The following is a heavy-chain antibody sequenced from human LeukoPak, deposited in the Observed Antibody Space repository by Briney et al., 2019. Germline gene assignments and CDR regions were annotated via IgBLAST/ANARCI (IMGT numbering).Heavy chain of an antibody. CDR2: IYYSGST. CDR1: GGSISSSSYY. V-gene: IGHV4-39*07. Sequence: SETLSLTCTVSGGSISSSSYYWGWIRQPPGKGLEWIGSIYYSGSTYYNPSLKSRVTISVDRSKNQFSLKLSSVTAADTAVYYCASIALRWKPSFDYWGQGTLVTVSS. CDR3: ASIALRWKPSFDY. D-gene: IGHD4-23*01. J-gene: IGHJ4*02.